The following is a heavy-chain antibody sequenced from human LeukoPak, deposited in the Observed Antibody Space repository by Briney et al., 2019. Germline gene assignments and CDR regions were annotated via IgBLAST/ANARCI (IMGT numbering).Heavy chain of an antibody. CDR3: AKDLELAPFDY. CDR2: ISSSSHSI. V-gene: IGHV3-48*01. D-gene: IGHD1-26*01. Sequence: PGGSLRLSCAASGFAFSNYNMNWVRQAPGKGLEWVSYISSSSHSIYYADSVKGRFTISRDNSKDTLYLQMNSLGAEDTAVYYCAKDLELAPFDYWGQGTLVTVSP. J-gene: IGHJ4*02. CDR1: GFAFSNYN.